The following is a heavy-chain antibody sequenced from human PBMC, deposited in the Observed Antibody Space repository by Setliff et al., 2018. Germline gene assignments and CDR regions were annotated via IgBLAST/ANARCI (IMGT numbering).Heavy chain of an antibody. V-gene: IGHV7-4-1*02. J-gene: IGHJ6*03. Sequence: ASVKVSCKASGYSFSTYATSWIRQAPGQGLEWMGWINTNTGNPSYAQGFTGRFVFSLDTSVSTAYLQISSLKPEDTAMYYCARASRFATIVWKGDYHMDVWGKGTTVTVSS. CDR3: ARASRFATIVWKGDYHMDV. CDR1: GYSFSTYA. CDR2: INTNTGNP. D-gene: IGHD3-16*02.